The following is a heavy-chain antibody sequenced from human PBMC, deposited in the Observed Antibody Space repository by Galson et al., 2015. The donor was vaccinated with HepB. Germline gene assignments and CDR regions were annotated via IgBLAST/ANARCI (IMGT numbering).Heavy chain of an antibody. D-gene: IGHD3-10*01. Sequence: SLRLSCAASGFTLSSYAMRWVRQAPGKGLEWVSTISGSGGTTYHADSVKGRLTLSRDNLKNTLYLQMNSLRAEDTAVYYCAKDSLLDYYGSGTSWPFHIWGQGTMVTVSS. CDR1: GFTLSSYA. CDR3: AKDSLLDYYGSGTSWPFHI. J-gene: IGHJ3*02. CDR2: ISGSGGTT. V-gene: IGHV3-23*01.